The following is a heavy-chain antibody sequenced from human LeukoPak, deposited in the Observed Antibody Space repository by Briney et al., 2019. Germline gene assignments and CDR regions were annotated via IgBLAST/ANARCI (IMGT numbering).Heavy chain of an antibody. Sequence: SETLFLTCTASGGSISSYYWSWIRQPPGKGLEWIGYVYYSGSTNYNPSLKSRVTVSVDTSKNQFSLNLSSVTAADTAVYYCARVQDTSGYFYNFDYWGQGTLVTVSS. V-gene: IGHV4-59*01. J-gene: IGHJ4*02. CDR3: ARVQDTSGYFYNFDY. D-gene: IGHD3-22*01. CDR2: VYYSGST. CDR1: GGSISSYY.